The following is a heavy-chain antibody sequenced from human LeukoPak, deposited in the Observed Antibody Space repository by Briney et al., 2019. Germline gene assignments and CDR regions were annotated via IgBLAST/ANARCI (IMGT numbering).Heavy chain of an antibody. J-gene: IGHJ3*02. Sequence: SETLSLTCTVSGGSISSYYWSWLRQPPGKGLEWIGYIYYSGSTNYNPSLKSRVTISVDTSKNQFSLKLRSVTAADTAVYYCARMEIVVVDAFDIWGQGTMVTVSS. D-gene: IGHD2-15*01. CDR3: ARMEIVVVDAFDI. CDR2: IYYSGST. CDR1: GGSISSYY. V-gene: IGHV4-59*01.